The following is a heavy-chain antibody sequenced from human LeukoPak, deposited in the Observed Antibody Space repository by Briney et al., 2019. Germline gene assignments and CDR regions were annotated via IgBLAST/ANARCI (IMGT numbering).Heavy chain of an antibody. Sequence: PGGSLRLSCAASGFTVSSNYMSWVRQAPGKGLEWVSVIYSGGSTYYADSVKGRFTISRDNSKNTLYLQMNSLRAEDTAVYYCARAPYRGSSSWPPNWFDPWGQGTLVTVSS. CDR1: GFTVSSNY. V-gene: IGHV3-53*01. J-gene: IGHJ5*02. CDR3: ARAPYRGSSSWPPNWFDP. CDR2: IYSGGST. D-gene: IGHD6-13*01.